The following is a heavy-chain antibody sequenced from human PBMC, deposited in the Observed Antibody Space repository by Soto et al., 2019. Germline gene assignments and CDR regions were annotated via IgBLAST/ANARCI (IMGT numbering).Heavy chain of an antibody. Sequence: GGSLRLSCAASGFTFSSYGMHWVRQAPGKGLEWVAVISYDGSNKYYADSVKGRFTISRDNSKNTLYLQMNSLRAEDTAVYYCAKRLESEYSSGWDIPYYFDYWGQGTLVTVSS. J-gene: IGHJ4*02. CDR3: AKRLESEYSSGWDIPYYFDY. D-gene: IGHD6-19*01. V-gene: IGHV3-30*18. CDR2: ISYDGSNK. CDR1: GFTFSSYG.